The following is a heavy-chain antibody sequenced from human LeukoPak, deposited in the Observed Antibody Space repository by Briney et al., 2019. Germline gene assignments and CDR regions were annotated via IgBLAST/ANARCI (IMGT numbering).Heavy chain of an antibody. CDR3: AKEEFYYGLPSYYSD. J-gene: IGHJ4*02. CDR1: GFTFSSYA. V-gene: IGHV3-23*01. Sequence: GGSLRLSCAASGFTFSSYAMSWVRQAPGKGLEWVSVISGSGGSTYYADSMKGRFTISRDNSKNTLYLQMNSLRADDTAIYSCAKEEFYYGLPSYYSDWGLGTLVTVSS. D-gene: IGHD3-10*01. CDR2: ISGSGGST.